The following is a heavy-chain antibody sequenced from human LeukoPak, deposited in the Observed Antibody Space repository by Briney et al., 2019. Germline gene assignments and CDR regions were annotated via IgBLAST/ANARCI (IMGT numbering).Heavy chain of an antibody. CDR3: ARGVSWRYYYYYMDV. Sequence: GGSLRLSCAASGFTFDDYAMHWVRQAPGKGLEWVSAISGSGGSTYYADSVKGRFTISRDNSKNTLYLQMNSLRAEDTAVYYCARGVSWRYYYYYMDVWGKGTTVTVSS. CDR1: GFTFDDYA. CDR2: ISGSGGST. V-gene: IGHV3-23*01. D-gene: IGHD2-15*01. J-gene: IGHJ6*03.